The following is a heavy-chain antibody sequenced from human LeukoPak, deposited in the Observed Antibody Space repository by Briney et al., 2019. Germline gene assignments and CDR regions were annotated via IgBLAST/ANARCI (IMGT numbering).Heavy chain of an antibody. CDR2: INHTGST. Sequence: SETLSLTCAVYGGSFSTYYWSWIRQPPGKGLEWVGEINHTGSTNYNPSLKSRVTMSLDTSKNQFSLNLRSVTAADTAVYYCARAVITFGAAVAKGFDCWGQGSLVSVSS. CDR1: GGSFSTYY. J-gene: IGHJ4*02. CDR3: ARAVITFGAAVAKGFDC. V-gene: IGHV4-34*01. D-gene: IGHD3-16*01.